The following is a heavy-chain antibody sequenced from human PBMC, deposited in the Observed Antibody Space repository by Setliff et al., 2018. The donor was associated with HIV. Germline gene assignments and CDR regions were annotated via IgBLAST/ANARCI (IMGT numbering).Heavy chain of an antibody. Sequence: PSETLSLTCVVSGYSISSGYYWGWIRQPPGKGLEWIGSIYHSGNTYYNPSLKSRVTMSVDTAKNQFSLKLRSVTAADTAVYYCARQPGGNYYPAYSDYWGQGTLVTVS. CDR2: IYHSGNT. CDR1: GYSISSGYY. V-gene: IGHV4-38-2*01. D-gene: IGHD1-26*01. CDR3: ARQPGGNYYPAYSDY. J-gene: IGHJ4*02.